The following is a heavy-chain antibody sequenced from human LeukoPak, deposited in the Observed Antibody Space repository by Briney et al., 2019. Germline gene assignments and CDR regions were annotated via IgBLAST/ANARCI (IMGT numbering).Heavy chain of an antibody. CDR2: IWYDGSNK. Sequence: PGRSLRLSCAASGFTFSSYGMHWVRQAPGKGLEGVAVIWYDGSNKYYADSVKGRFTISRDNSKNTLYLQMNSLRAEDTAVYYCARDRLFTPYSGYDFWGQGTLVTVSS. D-gene: IGHD5-12*01. CDR1: GFTFSSYG. V-gene: IGHV3-33*01. CDR3: ARDRLFTPYSGYDF. J-gene: IGHJ4*02.